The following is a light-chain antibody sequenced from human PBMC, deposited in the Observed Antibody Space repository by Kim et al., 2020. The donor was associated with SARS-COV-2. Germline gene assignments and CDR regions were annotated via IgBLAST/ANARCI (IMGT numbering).Light chain of an antibody. V-gene: IGKV3-20*01. CDR1: QSVSSTY. CDR3: HQYGSSTET. Sequence: EIVLTQYPGTLSLSPGERATLSCRASQSVSSTYLAWYQQKPGQAPRLLIYGASSRATGIPDRFSGSGSGTDFTLTISRLEPEDFAVYYCHQYGSSTETFGQGTKVDIK. J-gene: IGKJ1*01. CDR2: GAS.